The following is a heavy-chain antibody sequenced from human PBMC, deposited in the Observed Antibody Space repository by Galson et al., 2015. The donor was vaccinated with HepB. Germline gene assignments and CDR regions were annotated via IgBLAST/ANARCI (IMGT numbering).Heavy chain of an antibody. V-gene: IGHV4-31*03. CDR2: IYYSGST. J-gene: IGHJ4*02. CDR3: ARDGRVRGVL. CDR1: GGSISSGGYY. Sequence: TLSLTCTVSGGSISSGGYYWSWIRQHPGKGLEWIGYIYYSGSTYYNPSLRSRVTISVDTSKNQFSLKLSSVTAADTAVYYCARDGRVRGVLWGQGTLVTVSS. D-gene: IGHD3-10*01.